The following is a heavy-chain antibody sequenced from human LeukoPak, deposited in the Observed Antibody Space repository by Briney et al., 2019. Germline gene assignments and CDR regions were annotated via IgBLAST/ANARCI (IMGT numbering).Heavy chain of an antibody. CDR2: ISGSGGST. CDR1: GFTFSSYA. V-gene: IGHV3-23*01. J-gene: IGHJ4*02. D-gene: IGHD5-18*01. Sequence: GGSLRLSCAASGFTFSSYAMSWVRQAPGKGLEWVSAISGSGGSTYYADSVKGRFTISRDNSKNTLYLQMNSLRAEDTAVYYCAGTRGYSYGRYFDYWGQGTLVTVSS. CDR3: AGTRGYSYGRYFDY.